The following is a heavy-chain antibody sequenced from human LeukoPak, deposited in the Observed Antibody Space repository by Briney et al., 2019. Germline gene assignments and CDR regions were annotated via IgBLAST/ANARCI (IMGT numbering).Heavy chain of an antibody. CDR3: AKESIAAAVLEDY. V-gene: IGHV3-53*05. CDR1: GFSVRTNF. D-gene: IGHD6-13*01. J-gene: IGHJ4*02. CDR2: IFTGGGT. Sequence: GGSLRLSCAVSGFSVRTNFMSWVRQAPGKGLEWVSVIFTGGGTDHADSVKGRFTISRDNAKNSLYLQMNSLRAEDTAVYYCAKESIAAAVLEDYWGQGTLVTVSS.